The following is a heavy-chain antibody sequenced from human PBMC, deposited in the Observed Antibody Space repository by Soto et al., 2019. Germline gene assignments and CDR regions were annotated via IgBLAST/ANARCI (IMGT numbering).Heavy chain of an antibody. V-gene: IGHV3-33*08. CDR2: IWFDGSDK. CDR1: GFIFNNYG. J-gene: IGHJ2*01. D-gene: IGHD3-22*01. Sequence: TVGSLRLSCGASGFIFNNYGMHWVRQAPGKGLESVSVIWFDGSDKYYADSVKGRFTISRDNSKNTLYLQMNSLRAEDTAVYYCARETPSFYDSSGYYNWYFDLWGRGTLVTVSS. CDR3: ARETPSFYDSSGYYNWYFDL.